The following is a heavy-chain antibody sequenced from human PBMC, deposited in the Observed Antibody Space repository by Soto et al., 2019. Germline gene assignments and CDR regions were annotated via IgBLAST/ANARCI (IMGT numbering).Heavy chain of an antibody. CDR3: KTVFEY. V-gene: IGHV3-74*01. CDR1: GFTFTNYW. Sequence: EVQLVQSGGGSVQPGGSLRLSCAASGFTFTNYWMHWVRQVPGKGLVWVSRIDGVGTGTSYSDSVRGRFTISRDNAENMLYLPMNSLRAEDTAVYYCKTVFEYWGQGTLVTVSS. CDR2: IDGVGTGT. D-gene: IGHD4-17*01. J-gene: IGHJ4*02.